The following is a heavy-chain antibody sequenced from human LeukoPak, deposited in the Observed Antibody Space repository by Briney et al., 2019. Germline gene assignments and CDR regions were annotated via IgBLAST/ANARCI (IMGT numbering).Heavy chain of an antibody. CDR3: ARETNSYGFGGGGVDY. D-gene: IGHD5-18*01. Sequence: GGSLRLSCAASGFTFSSYSMNWVRQAPGKGLEWVSYISSSSSTIYYADSVKGRFTISRDNAKNSLYLQMNSLRAEDTAVYYCARETNSYGFGGGGVDYWGQGTLVTVSS. V-gene: IGHV3-48*01. J-gene: IGHJ4*02. CDR1: GFTFSSYS. CDR2: ISSSSSTI.